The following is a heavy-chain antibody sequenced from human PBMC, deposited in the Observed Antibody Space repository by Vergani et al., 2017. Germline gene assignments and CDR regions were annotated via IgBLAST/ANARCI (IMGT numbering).Heavy chain of an antibody. CDR3: ARDKRYYGSGSYFGGRNWFDP. V-gene: IGHV1-18*01. J-gene: IGHJ5*02. CDR1: GYTFTSYG. Sequence: QVQLVQSGAEVKKPGASVKVSCKASGYTFTSYGISWVRQAPGQGLEWMGWISAYNGNTNYAQKLQGRVTMTTDTSTSTAYMELRSLRSDDTAVYYCARDKRYYGSGSYFGGRNWFDPWGQGTLVTVSS. CDR2: ISAYNGNT. D-gene: IGHD3-10*01.